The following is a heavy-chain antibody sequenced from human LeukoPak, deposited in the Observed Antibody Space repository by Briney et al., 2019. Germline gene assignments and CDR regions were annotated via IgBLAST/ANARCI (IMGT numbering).Heavy chain of an antibody. CDR3: ARRWSSSSYLSGLGFFDP. D-gene: IGHD6-6*01. Sequence: GESLKISCKGSGYSFTSYWIGWVRQMPGKGLEWMGIIYPGDSDTRYSPSFQGQVTISADKSISTAYLQWSNLKASDTAMYYCARRWSSSSYLSGLGFFDPWGQGTLVTVSS. V-gene: IGHV5-51*01. CDR1: GYSFTSYW. J-gene: IGHJ5*02. CDR2: IYPGDSDT.